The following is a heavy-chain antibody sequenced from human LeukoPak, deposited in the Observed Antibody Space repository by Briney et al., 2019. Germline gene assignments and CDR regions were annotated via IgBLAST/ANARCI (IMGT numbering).Heavy chain of an antibody. V-gene: IGHV3-21*01. J-gene: IGHJ2*01. Sequence: GGSLRLSCAASGFTFSSYSMNWVRQAPGKGLGWVSSISSSSSYIYYADSVKGRFTISRDHAKNSLYLQMNSLRAEDTAVYYCARVSVVVPAAIYWYFDLWGRGTLVTVSS. CDR1: GFTFSSYS. CDR3: ARVSVVVPAAIYWYFDL. CDR2: ISSSSSYI. D-gene: IGHD2-2*01.